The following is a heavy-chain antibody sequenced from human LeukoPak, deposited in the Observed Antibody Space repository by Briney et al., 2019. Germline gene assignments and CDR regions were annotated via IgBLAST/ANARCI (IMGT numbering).Heavy chain of an antibody. V-gene: IGHV4-38-2*01. CDR2: IYHNGIT. J-gene: IGHJ5*01. D-gene: IGHD2/OR15-2a*01. Sequence: SETLSLTCAVSGYSVSSGFFWGWIRQPPGKGLEWIATIYHNGITHYNPSLKSRVTISVDTSKNQFSLKMSSVTAADTAVYYLTRGVALSEHWIIDPWGQGTLATVSS. CDR3: TRGVALSEHWIIDP. CDR1: GYSVSSGFF.